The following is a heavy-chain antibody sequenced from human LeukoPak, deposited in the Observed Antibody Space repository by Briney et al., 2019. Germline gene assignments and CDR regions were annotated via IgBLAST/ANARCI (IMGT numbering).Heavy chain of an antibody. CDR3: AREGYSSSWAFDY. J-gene: IGHJ4*02. CDR2: IWYDGSNK. D-gene: IGHD6-13*01. Sequence: PGRSLRLSCAASGFTFSSYGMPWVRQAPGKGLEWVAVIWYDGSNKYYADSVKGRFTISRDNSKNTLYLQMNSLRAEDTAVYYCAREGYSSSWAFDYWGQGTLVTVSS. CDR1: GFTFSSYG. V-gene: IGHV3-33*01.